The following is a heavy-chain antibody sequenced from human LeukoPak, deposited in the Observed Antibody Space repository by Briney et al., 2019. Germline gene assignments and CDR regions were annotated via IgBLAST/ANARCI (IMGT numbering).Heavy chain of an antibody. Sequence: ASVKVSCKASGGTFSSYAISWVRQAPGQGLGWMERIIPIFGTANYAQKFQGRVTITTDESTSTAYMELSSLRSEDTAVYYCARDVLEMATIGWLDYWGQGTLVTVSS. J-gene: IGHJ4*02. CDR1: GGTFSSYA. CDR2: IIPIFGTA. V-gene: IGHV1-69*05. CDR3: ARDVLEMATIGWLDY. D-gene: IGHD5-24*01.